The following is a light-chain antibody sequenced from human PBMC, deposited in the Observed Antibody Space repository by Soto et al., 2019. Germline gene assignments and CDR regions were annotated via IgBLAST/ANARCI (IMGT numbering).Light chain of an antibody. CDR1: QGISSY. CDR2: AAS. CDR3: RQFYSYPRT. V-gene: IGKV1-8*01. J-gene: IGKJ1*01. Sequence: AIRMTQSPSSFSASTGDRVTITCRASQGISSYLAWYQQKPGKAPKLLIYAASTLQSGVPSRFSGSGSGTDFTLTISSLQSEDFAPYYWRQFYSYPRTFGQGPKVEIK.